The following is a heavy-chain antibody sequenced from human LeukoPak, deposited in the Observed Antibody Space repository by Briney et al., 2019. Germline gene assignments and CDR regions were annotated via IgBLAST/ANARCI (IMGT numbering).Heavy chain of an antibody. CDR2: IYYSGST. CDR3: ARGALYYMDV. J-gene: IGHJ6*03. CDR1: GGSISNYY. V-gene: IGHV4-59*01. Sequence: PSETLSLTCTVSGGSISNYYWTWIRQPPGKGLEWIGYIYYSGSTNYNPSLKSRVTISVDTSKNQFSLKLSSVTAADTAVYYCARGALYYMDVWGKGTTVTISS.